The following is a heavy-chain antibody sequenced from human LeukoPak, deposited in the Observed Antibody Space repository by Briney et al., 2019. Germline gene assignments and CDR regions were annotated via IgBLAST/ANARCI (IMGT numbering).Heavy chain of an antibody. CDR3: ARDGIAARPFDY. J-gene: IGHJ4*02. CDR1: GGSISSHY. Sequence: SETLSLTCTVSGGSISSHYWSRIRQPPGKGLEWIGYIYYSGSTNYNPSLKSRVTISVDTSKNQFSLKLSSVTAADTAVYYCARDGIAARPFDYWGQGTLVTVSS. D-gene: IGHD6-6*01. V-gene: IGHV4-59*11. CDR2: IYYSGST.